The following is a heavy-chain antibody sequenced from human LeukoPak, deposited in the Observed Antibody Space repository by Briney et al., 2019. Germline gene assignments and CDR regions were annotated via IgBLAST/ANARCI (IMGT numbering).Heavy chain of an antibody. D-gene: IGHD3-10*01. V-gene: IGHV4-38-2*02. CDR1: GSSISSGYY. CDR2: LYNSGST. CDR3: AANSADYNTLGSSYKV. J-gene: IGHJ4*02. Sequence: PSETLSLTCTGSGSSISSGYYWDWIRQPPGKGLEWIGSLYNSGSTYYNPSLKSRVTISVDTSKNQFSLKLNSVTAADTAVFYCAANSADYNTLGSSYKVWGQGTLVTVSS.